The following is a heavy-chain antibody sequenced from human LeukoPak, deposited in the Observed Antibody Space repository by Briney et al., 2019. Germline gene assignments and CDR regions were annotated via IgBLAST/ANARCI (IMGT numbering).Heavy chain of an antibody. J-gene: IGHJ4*02. V-gene: IGHV3-23*01. D-gene: IGHD3-22*01. Sequence: GGSLRLSCAASGFTFSKYGMNWVPQAPGKGLEWVSGIGVGGTTYYADPVKGRFTISRDTSKNTLYLQMNSLRAEDTAVYYCAKAQGYYDCWGQGTLVTVSS. CDR3: AKAQGYYDC. CDR2: IGVGGTT. CDR1: GFTFSKYG.